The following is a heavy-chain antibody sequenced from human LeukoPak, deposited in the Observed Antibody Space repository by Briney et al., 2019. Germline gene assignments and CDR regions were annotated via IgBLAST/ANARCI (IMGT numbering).Heavy chain of an antibody. CDR1: GYSFISYW. Sequence: GESLKISYTGSGYSFISYWIGWVRQMPGKGLEWMGIIYPGDSDTRYSPSFQGQVTISADKSISTAYLQWSSLKASDTAMYYCARRPSGDAPYYYYMDVWGKGTTVTVSS. V-gene: IGHV5-51*01. J-gene: IGHJ6*03. CDR2: IYPGDSDT. D-gene: IGHD5-24*01. CDR3: ARRPSGDAPYYYYMDV.